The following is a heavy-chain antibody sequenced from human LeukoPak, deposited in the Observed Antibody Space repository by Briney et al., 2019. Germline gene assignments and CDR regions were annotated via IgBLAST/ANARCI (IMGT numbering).Heavy chain of an antibody. CDR3: ARGAVAYGSADDAFDI. CDR2: IYPPDSDT. CDR1: GYTFTDYW. D-gene: IGHD3-10*01. J-gene: IGHJ3*02. V-gene: IGHV5-51*01. Sequence: GESLKISCKTSGYTFTDYWIGWVRQTPGKGLEWMGIIYPPDSDTRYSPSFEGQVTISADKSIKTAYLQWNSLKASDTAMYYCARGAVAYGSADDAFDIWGQGTMVTVSS.